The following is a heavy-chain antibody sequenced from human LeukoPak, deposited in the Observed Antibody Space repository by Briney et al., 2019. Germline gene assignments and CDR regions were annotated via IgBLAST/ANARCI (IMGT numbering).Heavy chain of an antibody. D-gene: IGHD3-22*01. V-gene: IGHV5-10-1*01. CDR2: IDPSDSYT. CDR3: ARLGAHYYDSSGYYPDY. CDR1: GYSFTSYW. Sequence: GESLKISCKGSGYSFTSYWISWVRQMPGKGLEWMGRIDPSDSYTNYSPSFQGHVTISADKFISTAYLQWSSLKASDTAMYYCARLGAHYYDSSGYYPDYWGQGTLVTVSS. J-gene: IGHJ4*02.